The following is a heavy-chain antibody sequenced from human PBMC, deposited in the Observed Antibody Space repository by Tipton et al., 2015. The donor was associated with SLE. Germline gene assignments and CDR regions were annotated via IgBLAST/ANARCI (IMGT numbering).Heavy chain of an antibody. Sequence: TLSLTCAVYGGSFSGYYWSWIRQPPGKGLEWIGEINHSGSTNYNPSLKSRVTISVDTSKNQFSLKLSSVTAVDTAVYYCARGGFLEWLLDYWGQGTLVTVSS. J-gene: IGHJ4*02. CDR2: INHSGST. CDR1: GGSFSGYY. CDR3: ARGGFLEWLLDY. V-gene: IGHV4-34*01. D-gene: IGHD3-3*01.